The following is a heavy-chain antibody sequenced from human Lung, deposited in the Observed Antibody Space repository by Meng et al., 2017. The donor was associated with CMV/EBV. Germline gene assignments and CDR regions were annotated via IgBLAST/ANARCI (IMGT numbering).Heavy chain of an antibody. CDR2: ISAYNGDT. V-gene: IGHV1-18*01. Sequence: ASVXVSXKASGYIFTKYGVNWMRQAPGQGPEWMGWISAYNGDTMYAPKVQGRVTMTTDTSTSTAYMELRGLRTDDTAVDYCARDAGTIAVSGSGDYWGQGXLVTVSS. J-gene: IGHJ4*02. D-gene: IGHD6-19*01. CDR1: GYIFTKYG. CDR3: ARDAGTIAVSGSGDY.